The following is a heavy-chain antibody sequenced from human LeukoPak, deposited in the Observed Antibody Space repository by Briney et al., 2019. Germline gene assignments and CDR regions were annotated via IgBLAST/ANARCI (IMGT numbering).Heavy chain of an antibody. Sequence: GASVKVSCKASGYTFTDYYMHWVRQAPGQGLEWMGWINPHSGGTDHAQKFQGRVTMTRDTSISTAYMELSRLRSDDTAVYYCARDPPSYYDSSGYYGPAGYFDYWGQGTLVTASS. D-gene: IGHD3-22*01. J-gene: IGHJ4*02. V-gene: IGHV1-2*02. CDR3: ARDPPSYYDSSGYYGPAGYFDY. CDR2: INPHSGGT. CDR1: GYTFTDYY.